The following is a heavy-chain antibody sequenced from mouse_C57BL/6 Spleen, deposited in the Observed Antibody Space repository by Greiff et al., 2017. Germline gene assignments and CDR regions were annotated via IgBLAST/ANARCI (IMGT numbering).Heavy chain of an antibody. CDR1: GYTFTSYW. Sequence: QVQLQQPGAELVKPGASVKMSCKASGYTFTSYWITWVKQRPGQGLEWIGDIYPGSGSTNYSEKFKSKATLTVDTSSSTAYMQLSSLTSEDSVVYYCARRTAQATPFAYWGQGTLVTVSA. CDR3: ARRTAQATPFAY. J-gene: IGHJ3*01. V-gene: IGHV1-55*01. D-gene: IGHD3-2*02. CDR2: IYPGSGST.